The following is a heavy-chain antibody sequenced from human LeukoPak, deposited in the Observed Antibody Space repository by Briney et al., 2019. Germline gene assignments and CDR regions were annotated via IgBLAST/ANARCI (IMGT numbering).Heavy chain of an antibody. CDR1: GFTFSSYA. CDR3: AKGIQYGDYVFYYYGMDV. J-gene: IGHJ6*02. V-gene: IGHV3-23*01. CDR2: ISGSGGST. D-gene: IGHD4-17*01. Sequence: GGSLGLSCAASGFTFSSYAMSWVRQAPGKGLEWISAISGSGGSTYYADSVKGRFTISRDNSKNTLYLQMDSLRAEDTAVYYCAKGIQYGDYVFYYYGMDVWGQGTTVTVSS.